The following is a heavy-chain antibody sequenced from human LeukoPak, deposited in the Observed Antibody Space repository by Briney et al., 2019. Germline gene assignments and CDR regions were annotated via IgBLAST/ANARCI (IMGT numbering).Heavy chain of an antibody. D-gene: IGHD2-8*01. V-gene: IGHV3-53*01. J-gene: IGHJ3*02. CDR2: IYSGGST. CDR1: GFTVSSNY. CDR3: AKDSRSRNGIYDPFGI. Sequence: GGSLRLSCAASGFTVSSNYMSWVRQAPGKGLEWVSVIYSGGSTYYADSVKGRFTVSRDNSKNTLSLQMNSLRLEDTAAYFCAKDSRSRNGIYDPFGIWGQGTMVTVSS.